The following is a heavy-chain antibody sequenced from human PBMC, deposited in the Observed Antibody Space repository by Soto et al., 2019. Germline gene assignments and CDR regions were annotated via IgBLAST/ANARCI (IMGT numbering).Heavy chain of an antibody. D-gene: IGHD2-2*01. CDR3: TREKDIVVVPAATWYYYYGMDV. CDR1: GFTFGDYA. J-gene: IGHJ6*02. Sequence: GGSLRLSCTASGFTFGDYAMSWFRQAPGKGLEWVGFIRSKAYGGTTEYAASVKGRFTISRDDSKSIAYLQMNSLKTEDTAVYYCTREKDIVVVPAATWYYYYGMDVWGQGTTVTVSS. V-gene: IGHV3-49*03. CDR2: IRSKAYGGTT.